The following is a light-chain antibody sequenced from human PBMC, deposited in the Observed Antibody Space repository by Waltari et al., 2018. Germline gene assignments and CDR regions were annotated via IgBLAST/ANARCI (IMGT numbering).Light chain of an antibody. CDR3: QQADSFPIT. CDR1: QSISTW. V-gene: IGKV1D-12*01. Sequence: DIQMTQSPSSVSASVGDTVTITCRASQSISTWLAWHQQKPGKAPKLLIYAASSLQSGVPARFSGRGSGTDFTLTISSLQPEDVATYFCQQADSFPITFGQGTRVEI. J-gene: IGKJ5*01. CDR2: AAS.